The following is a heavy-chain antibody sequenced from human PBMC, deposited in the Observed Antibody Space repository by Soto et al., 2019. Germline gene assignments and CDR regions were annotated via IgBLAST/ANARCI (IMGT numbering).Heavy chain of an antibody. CDR1: GGSISSYY. V-gene: IGHV4-59*01. CDR3: ARLRQITGTLDYFDY. CDR2: IYDTGST. D-gene: IGHD1-7*01. J-gene: IGHJ4*01. Sequence: QVQLQESGPGLVKPSETLSLTCSVSGGSISSYYWSWIRQAPGKGLEWIGYIYDTGSTYYNPSLKSRITISEDTSKNQYSLKMKSVTAADTAVYYCARLRQITGTLDYFDYWGQEPWSPSP.